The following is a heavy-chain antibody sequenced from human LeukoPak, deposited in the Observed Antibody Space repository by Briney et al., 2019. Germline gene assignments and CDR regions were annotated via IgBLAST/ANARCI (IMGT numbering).Heavy chain of an antibody. CDR2: IGTAGDT. V-gene: IGHV3-13*01. CDR3: ARSVVVTAIPPYWYFDL. CDR1: GFTLRSYD. D-gene: IGHD2-21*02. J-gene: IGHJ2*01. Sequence: GGSLRLSCAASGFTLRSYDMHWVRQVIGKGLEWVSAIGTAGDTYYPGSVKGRFTISGENAKNSLYLQMNSLRAGDTAVYYCARSVVVTAIPPYWYFDLWGRGTLVTVSS.